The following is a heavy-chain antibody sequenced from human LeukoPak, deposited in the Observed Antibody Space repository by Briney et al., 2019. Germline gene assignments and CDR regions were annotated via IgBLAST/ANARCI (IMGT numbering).Heavy chain of an antibody. V-gene: IGHV3-23*01. Sequence: GGSLRLSCAASGFTFSSYAMNWVRQAPGKGLEWVSTISGSGGSTYYADSVKGRFTISRDNSKNTLYLQMSSLRAEDTAVYYCAKDLYGDYDEPFDYWGQGTLVTVSS. CDR3: AKDLYGDYDEPFDY. J-gene: IGHJ4*02. CDR2: ISGSGGST. CDR1: GFTFSSYA. D-gene: IGHD4-17*01.